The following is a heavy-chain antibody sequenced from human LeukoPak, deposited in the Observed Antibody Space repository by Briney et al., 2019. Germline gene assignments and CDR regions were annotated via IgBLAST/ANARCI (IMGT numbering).Heavy chain of an antibody. V-gene: IGHV3-74*01. D-gene: IGHD1-14*01. J-gene: IGHJ6*02. CDR1: GFTFKNYW. Sequence: GGSLRLSCEAFGFTFKNYWMHWVRQVPGKGLEWVSGINGDMRSTNYADSVKGRFTITRDNARSTLFLQMNSLGTEDTAVYYCAKDRGAPDFYYYYYGMDVWGQGTTVIVSS. CDR2: INGDMRST. CDR3: AKDRGAPDFYYYYYGMDV.